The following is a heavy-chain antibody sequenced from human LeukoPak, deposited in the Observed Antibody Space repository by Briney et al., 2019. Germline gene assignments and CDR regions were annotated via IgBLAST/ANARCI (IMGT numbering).Heavy chain of an antibody. CDR1: GGSFSGYY. CDR2: INHSGST. D-gene: IGHD5-12*01. CDR3: ARDRATAPLDY. Sequence: SETLSLTCDVYGGSFSGYYWSWIRQPPGKGLEWIGEINHSGSTNYNPSLKSRVTISVDTSKNQFSLKLSSVTAADTAVYYCARDRATAPLDYWGQGTLVTVSS. V-gene: IGHV4-34*01. J-gene: IGHJ4*02.